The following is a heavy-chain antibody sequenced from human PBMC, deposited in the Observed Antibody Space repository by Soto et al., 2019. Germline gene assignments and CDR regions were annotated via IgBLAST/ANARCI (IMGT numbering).Heavy chain of an antibody. CDR3: AKSIAAKGGYYYGMDV. D-gene: IGHD6-6*01. Sequence: GGSLRLSCAASGFTFSSYAMSWVRQAPGKGLEWVSAISGSGGSTYYADSVKGRFIISRDNSKNTLYLQMNSLRAEDTAVYYCAKSIAAKGGYYYGMDVWGQGTTVTVSS. J-gene: IGHJ6*02. V-gene: IGHV3-23*01. CDR2: ISGSGGST. CDR1: GFTFSSYA.